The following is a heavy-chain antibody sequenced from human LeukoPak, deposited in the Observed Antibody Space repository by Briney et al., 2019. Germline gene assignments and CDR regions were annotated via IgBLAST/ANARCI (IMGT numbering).Heavy chain of an antibody. CDR2: ISPNSGGA. D-gene: IGHD6-19*01. CDR1: GYTFTGYY. V-gene: IGHV1-2*02. Sequence: ASVKVSCKASGYTFTGYYLHWVRQAPRQGLKWMGWISPNSGGANYAQKFQGRVTMTRDTSISTAYMELSRLRSDDTAVYYCARRYSSGWYYFDYWGQGTLVTVSS. CDR3: ARRYSSGWYYFDY. J-gene: IGHJ4*02.